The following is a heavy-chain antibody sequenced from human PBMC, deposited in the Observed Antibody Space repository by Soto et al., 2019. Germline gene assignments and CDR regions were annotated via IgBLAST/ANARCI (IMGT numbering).Heavy chain of an antibody. CDR1: GFTFSSYW. Sequence: GGSLRLSCAASGFTFSSYWMYWVRQAPGKGLVWVSDINSGGSSTTYADSVKGRFTISRDNAKNTLYLQMNSLRAEDMAVYYCARVSGQLVQGYYYYGMDVWGQGTTVTVSS. V-gene: IGHV3-74*01. CDR3: ARVSGQLVQGYYYYGMDV. J-gene: IGHJ6*02. CDR2: INSGGSST. D-gene: IGHD6-6*01.